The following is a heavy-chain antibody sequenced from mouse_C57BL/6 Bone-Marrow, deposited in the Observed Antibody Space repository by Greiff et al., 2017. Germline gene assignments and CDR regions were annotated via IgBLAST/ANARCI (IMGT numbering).Heavy chain of an antibody. Sequence: VQLQQSGSELRSPGSSVKLSCKDFDSEVFPIAYMSWVRQKPGHGFEWIGGILPSIGRTIYGEKFEDKATLDADTLSNTAYLELNSLTSENSAIYYCASTLWLRRSRDYWGQGTTLTVSS. V-gene: IGHV15-2*01. D-gene: IGHD2-2*01. CDR1: DSEVFPIAY. CDR3: ASTLWLRRSRDY. CDR2: ILPSIGRT. J-gene: IGHJ2*01.